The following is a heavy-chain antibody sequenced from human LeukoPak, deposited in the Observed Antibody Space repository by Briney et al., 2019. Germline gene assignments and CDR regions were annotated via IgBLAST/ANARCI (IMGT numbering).Heavy chain of an antibody. V-gene: IGHV3-48*01. CDR1: GFTLSPYS. D-gene: IGHD1-26*01. Sequence: PGGSLRLSCEASGFTLSPYSMNWVRQAPGKGLEWASYISTSSSTIYYADSVKGRFTISRDNSKNTLYLQMNSLRAEDTAVYYCAKDLSGSYFDYWGQGTLVTVSS. CDR2: ISTSSSTI. CDR3: AKDLSGSYFDY. J-gene: IGHJ4*02.